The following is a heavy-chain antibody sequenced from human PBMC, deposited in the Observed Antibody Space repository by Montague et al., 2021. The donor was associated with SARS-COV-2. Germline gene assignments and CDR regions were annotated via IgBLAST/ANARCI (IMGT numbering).Heavy chain of an antibody. CDR3: ARVRVVVPAATNWFDP. Sequence: TLSLTCTVSGGSISSGGYYWSWIRQHPGKGREGIGYIYYSGSTYYNPSLKSRVTISVDTSKNQFSLKLSSVTAADTAVYYCARVRVVVPAATNWFDPWGQGTLVTVSS. J-gene: IGHJ5*02. CDR2: IYYSGST. D-gene: IGHD2-2*01. CDR1: GGSISSGGYY. V-gene: IGHV4-31*03.